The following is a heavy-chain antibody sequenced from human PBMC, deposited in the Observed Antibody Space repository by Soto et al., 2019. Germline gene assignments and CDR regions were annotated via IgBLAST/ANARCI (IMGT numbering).Heavy chain of an antibody. CDR3: AREQGYISGPTNFDY. CDR2: IYDSGSS. Sequence: SETLSLTCTVSVASISSGDYFWSWIRQSPGKGLECIGYIYDSGSSYYNPSLQSRVTMSVDTSKNQFSLKLSSVTAADTAVYYCAREQGYISGPTNFDYWGQGNLVTVSS. J-gene: IGHJ4*02. CDR1: VASISSGDYF. D-gene: IGHD5-12*01. V-gene: IGHV4-30-4*01.